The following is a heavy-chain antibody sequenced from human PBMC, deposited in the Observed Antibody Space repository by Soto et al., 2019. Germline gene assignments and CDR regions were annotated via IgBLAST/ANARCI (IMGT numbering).Heavy chain of an antibody. V-gene: IGHV4-59*01. CDR3: ARDLKEYCSDGKCNWFDP. D-gene: IGHD2-15*01. Sequence: PSETLSLTCTVSGASITTYYWSWIRQPPGKGLEWIGYISYSGSTDYNPSLKSRVTISFDASKNLISLQVRSATAADAAVYYCARDLKEYCSDGKCNWFDPWGQGTLVTVSS. J-gene: IGHJ5*02. CDR1: GASITTYY. CDR2: ISYSGST.